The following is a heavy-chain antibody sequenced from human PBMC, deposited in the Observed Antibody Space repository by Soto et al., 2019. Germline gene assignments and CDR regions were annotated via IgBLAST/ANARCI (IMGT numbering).Heavy chain of an antibody. Sequence: QVQLVQSGAEEKKPGASVKVSCKASGYTFTSYAMHWVRQAPGQRLEWMGWINAGNGNTKYSQKFRGRVTITRDTSASTAYMELSSLRSEDKAVYYCASSGSYWGIDYWGQGTLVTVSS. J-gene: IGHJ4*02. CDR1: GYTFTSYA. CDR3: ASSGSYWGIDY. D-gene: IGHD1-26*01. V-gene: IGHV1-3*05. CDR2: INAGNGNT.